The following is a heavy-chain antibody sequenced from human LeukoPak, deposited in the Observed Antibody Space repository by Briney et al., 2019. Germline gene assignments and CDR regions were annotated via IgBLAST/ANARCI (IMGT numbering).Heavy chain of an antibody. CDR2: IYHSGST. Sequence: SETLSLTCAVSGYSISSGYYWGWIRPPPGKGLEWIGSIYHSGSTYYNPSLKSRVTISVDTSKNQFSLKLSSVTAADTAVYYCARRTYFDYWGQGTLVTVSS. CDR3: ARRTYFDY. V-gene: IGHV4-38-2*01. J-gene: IGHJ4*02. CDR1: GYSISSGYY.